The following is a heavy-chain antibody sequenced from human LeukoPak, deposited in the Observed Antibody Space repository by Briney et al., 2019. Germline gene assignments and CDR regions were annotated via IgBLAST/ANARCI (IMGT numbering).Heavy chain of an antibody. CDR2: IYPGDSDT. D-gene: IGHD3-16*02. CDR3: ATQLGSYRYHYFDY. J-gene: IGHJ4*02. V-gene: IGHV5-51*01. CDR1: GYSFTNYW. Sequence: GESLKISCQGSGYSFTNYWIAWVRQMPGKGLEYMGIIYPGDSDTRYSPSFQGQVTISADKSISTAYLQWSSLKASDTAMYYCATQLGSYRYHYFDYWGQGTLVTVSS.